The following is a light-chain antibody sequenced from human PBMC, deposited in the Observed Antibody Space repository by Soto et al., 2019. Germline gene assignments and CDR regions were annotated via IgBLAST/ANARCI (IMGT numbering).Light chain of an antibody. Sequence: QSVLTQSPSASASLGASVKLTCTLSSGHSRYAIAWHQQQPEKGPRYLMKLNSDGSHSKGDGIPDRFSGSSSGAERYLTISSLQSEDEADYYCQTWGTGIVVFGGGTKLTV. CDR2: LNSDGSH. CDR3: QTWGTGIVV. CDR1: SGHSRYA. V-gene: IGLV4-69*01. J-gene: IGLJ2*01.